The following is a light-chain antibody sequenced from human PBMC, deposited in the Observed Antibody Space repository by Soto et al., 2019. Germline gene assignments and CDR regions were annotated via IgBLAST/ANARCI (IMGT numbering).Light chain of an antibody. CDR3: QQRSSWIT. J-gene: IGKJ5*01. CDR2: DAS. Sequence: EVVLTQSPCTLSLSRGERTTRSCGASQSVSSSYLAWYQQKPGLAPRLLIYDASNRATGIPARFSGSGSGTDFTLTISSLEPDDFAVYYCQQRSSWITFGQGTRLEIK. CDR1: QSVSSSY. V-gene: IGKV3D-20*02.